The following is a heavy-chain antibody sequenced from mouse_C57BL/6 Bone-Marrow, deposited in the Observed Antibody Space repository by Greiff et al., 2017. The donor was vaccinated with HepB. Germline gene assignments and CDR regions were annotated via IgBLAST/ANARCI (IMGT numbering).Heavy chain of an antibody. V-gene: IGHV6-6*01. Sequence: EVKLEESGGGLVQPGGSMKLSCAASGFTFSDAWMDWVRQSPEKGLEWVAEIRNIANNHAKYYAESVKGRFTISRDDYKSSVYLQMNSLRAEDTGIYYCTRRWLLRGYFDVWGTGTTVTVSS. CDR3: TRRWLLRGYFDV. D-gene: IGHD2-3*01. CDR2: IRNIANNHAK. J-gene: IGHJ1*03. CDR1: GFTFSDAW.